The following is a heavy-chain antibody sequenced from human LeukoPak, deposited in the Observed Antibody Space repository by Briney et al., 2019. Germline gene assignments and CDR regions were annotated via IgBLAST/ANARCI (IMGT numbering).Heavy chain of an antibody. CDR1: GFTFSSYA. D-gene: IGHD3-16*01. Sequence: GGSLRLSCAASGFTFSSYAMSWVRQAPGKRLEWLASTSSGGGVNFYADAVKGRFSISRDNGENSAYLQMNSLRAEDTAIYYCARDLGARGYWGQGTLVTVSS. CDR3: ARDLGARGY. V-gene: IGHV3-21*01. J-gene: IGHJ4*02. CDR2: TSSGGGVN.